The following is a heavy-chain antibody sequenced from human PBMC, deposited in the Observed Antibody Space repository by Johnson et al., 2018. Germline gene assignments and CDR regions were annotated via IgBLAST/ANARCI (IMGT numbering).Heavy chain of an antibody. V-gene: IGHV3-53*01. D-gene: IGHD3-22*01. CDR3: ARFLVLGGGSSGYYAYNWFDP. CDR2: IYSGNST. J-gene: IGHJ5*02. CDR1: GFTVSSNY. Sequence: VQLVESGGGLIQPGGSLRLSCAASGFTVSSNYMSWVRQAPGKGLEWVSVIYSGNSTYYADSVKGRFTISRDNAKNSLYLQRNSLGAEDTAVYYCARFLVLGGGSSGYYAYNWFDPWGQGTLVTVSS.